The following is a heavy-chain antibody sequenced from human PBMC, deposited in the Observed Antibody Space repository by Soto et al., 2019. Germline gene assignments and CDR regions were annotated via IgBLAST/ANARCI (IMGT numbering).Heavy chain of an antibody. J-gene: IGHJ4*02. D-gene: IGHD3-10*01. CDR2: INPNSGGT. V-gene: IGHV1-2*02. Sequence: QVQLVQSGAEVKKPGASVKVSCKASGYTFTGYYMHWVRQAPGQGLEWMGWINPNSGGTNYAQKFQGRVIMTRDTSISTAYMELSRLRSDDTAVYYCARARPPLWFGELLFDYWGQGTLVTVSS. CDR1: GYTFTGYY. CDR3: ARARPPLWFGELLFDY.